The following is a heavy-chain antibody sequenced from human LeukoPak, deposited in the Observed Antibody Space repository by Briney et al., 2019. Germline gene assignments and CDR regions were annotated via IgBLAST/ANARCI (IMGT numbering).Heavy chain of an antibody. V-gene: IGHV1-8*01. CDR1: GYTFTSYD. Sequence: ASVKVSCKASGYTFTSYDINWVRQATGQGLEWMGWMNPNSGNTGYAQKFQGRVTMTRNTSISTAYMELSSLRSEDTAVYYCARKPTVKTRYWFDPWGQGTLVTVSS. CDR3: ARKPTVKTRYWFDP. J-gene: IGHJ5*02. D-gene: IGHD4-17*01. CDR2: MNPNSGNT.